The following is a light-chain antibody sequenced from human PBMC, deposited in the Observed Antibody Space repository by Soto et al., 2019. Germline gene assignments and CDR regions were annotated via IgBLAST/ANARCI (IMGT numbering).Light chain of an antibody. V-gene: IGKV3-11*01. J-gene: IGKJ1*01. CDR1: QSVSSY. Sequence: ENVLTQSPATLSSSPGERATLSCRASQSVSSYLAWYQQKPGQAPRLLIFDASNRATGTPARFSGSGSGTDVTLTISSLEPEDCAVYYCQQRSNWPWTFGQGTKVDIK. CDR3: QQRSNWPWT. CDR2: DAS.